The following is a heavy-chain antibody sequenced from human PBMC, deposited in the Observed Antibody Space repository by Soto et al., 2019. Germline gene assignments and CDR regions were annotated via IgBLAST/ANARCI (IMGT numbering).Heavy chain of an antibody. CDR3: ARVVDYYDSSGYYY. Sequence: SENLSLTCAVSGGSISGGNYSCSCLRQSPGKGLEWIGYIYQGRSTYYNPSLKSRGVISADKCKNHFSLKLTSVTDADTAVYYCARVVDYYDSSGYYY. J-gene: IGHJ6*01. CDR1: GGSISGGNYS. D-gene: IGHD3-22*01. CDR2: IYQGRST. V-gene: IGHV4-30-2*06.